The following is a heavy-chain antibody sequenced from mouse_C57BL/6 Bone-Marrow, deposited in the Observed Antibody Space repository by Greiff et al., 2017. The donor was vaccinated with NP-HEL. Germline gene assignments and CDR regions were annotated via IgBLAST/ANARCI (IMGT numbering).Heavy chain of an antibody. V-gene: IGHV5-17*01. J-gene: IGHJ2*01. CDR2: ISSGSSTI. CDR3: ARLGSFYSNFDY. D-gene: IGHD2-5*01. Sequence: EVQLVESGGGLVKPGGSLKLSCAASGFTFSDYGMHWVRQAPEKGLEWVAYISSGSSTIYYADTVKGRFTISRDNAKNTLFLQMTSLRSEDTAMYYCARLGSFYSNFDYWGQGTTLTVSS. CDR1: GFTFSDYG.